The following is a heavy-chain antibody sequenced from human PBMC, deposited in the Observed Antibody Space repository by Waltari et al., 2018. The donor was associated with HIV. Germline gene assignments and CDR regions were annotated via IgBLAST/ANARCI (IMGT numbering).Heavy chain of an antibody. D-gene: IGHD3-22*01. Sequence: EVQLVESGGGLVQPGGSLRLSCAASGFPFSSYWMSWVRQAPGKGLELVANIKQDGSEEYYVDSVKGRFTISRDNAKNSLYLQMNSLRAEDTAVYYCARDNYDSSGYFDYWGQGTLVTVSS. CDR1: GFPFSSYW. J-gene: IGHJ4*02. CDR2: IKQDGSEE. CDR3: ARDNYDSSGYFDY. V-gene: IGHV3-7*01.